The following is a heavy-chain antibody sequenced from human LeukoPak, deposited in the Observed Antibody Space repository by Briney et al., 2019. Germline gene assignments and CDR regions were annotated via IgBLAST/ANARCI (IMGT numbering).Heavy chain of an antibody. CDR2: ITKGGATV. J-gene: IGHJ5*02. V-gene: IGHV3-48*03. CDR1: GFTLSNYG. D-gene: IGHD3-3*01. CDR3: ARLSVSITRRFDL. Sequence: PGGSLRLSCAPSGFTLSNYGMNWVRLTPGKGLEWISYITKGGATVLYAESVKGRFTISRDNANSSLYLQMNSLRAEDTAVYFCARLSVSITRRFDLWGQGTLVTVSS.